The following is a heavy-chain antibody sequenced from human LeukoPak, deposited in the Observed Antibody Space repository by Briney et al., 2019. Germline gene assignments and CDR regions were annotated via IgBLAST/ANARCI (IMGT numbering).Heavy chain of an antibody. V-gene: IGHV1-69*04. D-gene: IGHD3-10*01. CDR3: ARESVGTFLTSGSYPLDY. CDR2: IIPILGIA. J-gene: IGHJ4*02. CDR1: GGTFSSYA. Sequence: SVKVSCKASGGTFSSYAISWVRQAPGQGLEWMGRIIPILGIANYAQKFQGRVTITADKSTSTAYMELRSLRSDDTAVYYCARESVGTFLTSGSYPLDYWGQGTLVTVSS.